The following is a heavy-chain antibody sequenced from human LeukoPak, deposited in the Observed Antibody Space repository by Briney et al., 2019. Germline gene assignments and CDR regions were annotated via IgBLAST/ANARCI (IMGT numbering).Heavy chain of an antibody. CDR2: INYNSGGS. CDR3: ASDYDSSGYYYL. Sequence: SVKVSCKASGYTFTGYYMHWVRQAPGQGLEWMGWINYNSGGSNNAQKFQGRVTMTRDTSIRTAYMELSRLRSDDTAVYYCASDYDSSGYYYLWGQGTLVTVPS. V-gene: IGHV1-2*02. CDR1: GYTFTGYY. J-gene: IGHJ5*02. D-gene: IGHD3-22*01.